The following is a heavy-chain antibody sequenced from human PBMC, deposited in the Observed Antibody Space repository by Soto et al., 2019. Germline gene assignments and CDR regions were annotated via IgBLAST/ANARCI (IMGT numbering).Heavy chain of an antibody. Sequence: QVQLVQSGAEVKKPGSSVKVSCKASGGTFSSYAITWVRQAPGQGLEWMGGIIPIFGTANYAQKFQARVTITADESTRTAHMELSSLRSEDTAVYYCAGDRGPSSGYYPYWFDPWGQGTLVTVSS. CDR3: AGDRGPSSGYYPYWFDP. J-gene: IGHJ5*02. V-gene: IGHV1-69*12. CDR2: IIPIFGTA. D-gene: IGHD3-22*01. CDR1: GGTFSSYA.